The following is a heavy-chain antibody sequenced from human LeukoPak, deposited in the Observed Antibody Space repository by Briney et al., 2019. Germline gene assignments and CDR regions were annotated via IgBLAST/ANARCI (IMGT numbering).Heavy chain of an antibody. CDR3: ASSYGDLYYFDY. CDR2: IYYSGST. CDR1: GSSISSDDYY. J-gene: IGHJ4*02. V-gene: IGHV4-30-4*08. D-gene: IGHD4-17*01. Sequence: SETLSLTCTVSGSSISSDDYYWSWIRQPPGKGLEWIGYIYYSGSTYYNPSPKSRVTISVDTSKTQFSLKLSSVTAADTAVYYCASSYGDLYYFDYWGQGTLVTVSS.